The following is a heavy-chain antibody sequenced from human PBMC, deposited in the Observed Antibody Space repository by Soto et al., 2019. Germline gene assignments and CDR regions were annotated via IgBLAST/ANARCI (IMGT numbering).Heavy chain of an antibody. CDR3: ARATRTPRNYYGSGSYGMDV. Sequence: LSLTCTVSGGSISSYYWSWIRQPPGKGLEWIGYIYYSGSTNYNPSLKSRVTISVDTSKNQFSLKLSSVTAADTAVYYCARATRTPRNYYGSGSYGMDVWGQGTTVTVSS. D-gene: IGHD3-10*01. CDR2: IYYSGST. V-gene: IGHV4-59*01. CDR1: GGSISSYY. J-gene: IGHJ6*02.